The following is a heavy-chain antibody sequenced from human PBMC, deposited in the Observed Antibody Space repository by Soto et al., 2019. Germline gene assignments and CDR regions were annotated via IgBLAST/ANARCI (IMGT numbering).Heavy chain of an antibody. D-gene: IGHD3-3*01. CDR1: GYTFTSYD. V-gene: IGHV1-8*01. Sequence: ASVKVSCKAAGYTFTSYDINWGRQATRQGLEWMGWMNPNSGNANYAQKFQGRVTITADDSTSTAYMELSSLRSEDTAVYYCASGTDFWSGYSVHYYYYYGMDVWGQGTTVTVSS. CDR2: MNPNSGNA. J-gene: IGHJ6*02. CDR3: ASGTDFWSGYSVHYYYYYGMDV.